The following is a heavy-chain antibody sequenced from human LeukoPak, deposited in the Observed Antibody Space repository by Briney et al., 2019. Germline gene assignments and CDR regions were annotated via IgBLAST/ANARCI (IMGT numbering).Heavy chain of an antibody. Sequence: GGSLRLSCAASGFTFSSYAMHWVRQAPGKGLEWVAVISYDGSNKCYADSVKGRFTISRDNSKNTLYLQMNSLRAEDTAVYYCARGGAAACFDYWGQGTLVTVSS. CDR2: ISYDGSNK. J-gene: IGHJ4*02. CDR3: ARGGAAACFDY. V-gene: IGHV3-30*01. CDR1: GFTFSSYA. D-gene: IGHD6-13*01.